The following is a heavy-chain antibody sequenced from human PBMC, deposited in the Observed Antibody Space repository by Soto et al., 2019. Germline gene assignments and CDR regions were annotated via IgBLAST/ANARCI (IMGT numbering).Heavy chain of an antibody. J-gene: IGHJ4*02. D-gene: IGHD4-17*01. Sequence: EVQLLESGGGLVQPGGSLRLSCAASGFTFSSYAMSWVRQAPGKGLELVSAISGSGGSTYYADSVKGRFTISRDNSKNTLYLQMNSLRAEDTAVYYCAKALEDYGDYHPFDYWGQGTLVTVSS. CDR2: ISGSGGST. CDR3: AKALEDYGDYHPFDY. V-gene: IGHV3-23*01. CDR1: GFTFSSYA.